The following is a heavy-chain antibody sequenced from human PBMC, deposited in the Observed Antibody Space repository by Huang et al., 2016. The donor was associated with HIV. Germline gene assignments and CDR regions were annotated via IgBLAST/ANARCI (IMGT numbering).Heavy chain of an antibody. V-gene: IGHV3-53*02. CDR3: ARGMVRGVTLNWFDP. CDR2: IYSVGST. D-gene: IGHD3-10*01. CDR1: GFTVSSNY. Sequence: EVQLVETGGGLIQPGGSLRLSCAASGFTVSSNYMSWVRQAPGKGLEWVSVIYSVGSTYYADSVKGRFTISRDNSKNTLYLQMNSLRAEDTAVYYCARGMVRGVTLNWFDPWGQGTLVTVSS. J-gene: IGHJ5*02.